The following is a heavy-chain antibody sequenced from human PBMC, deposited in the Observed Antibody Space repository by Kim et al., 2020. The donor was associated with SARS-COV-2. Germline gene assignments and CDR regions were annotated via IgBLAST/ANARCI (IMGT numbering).Heavy chain of an antibody. CDR1: GYTFTGYY. V-gene: IGHV1-2*02. CDR3: ARPIAARPDYGMDV. J-gene: IGHJ6*02. D-gene: IGHD6-6*01. Sequence: ASVKVSCKASGYTFTGYYMHWVRQAPGQGLEWMGWINPNSGGTNYAQKFQGRVTMTRDTSISTAYMELSRLRSDDTAVYYCARPIAARPDYGMDVWGQGTTVTVSS. CDR2: INPNSGGT.